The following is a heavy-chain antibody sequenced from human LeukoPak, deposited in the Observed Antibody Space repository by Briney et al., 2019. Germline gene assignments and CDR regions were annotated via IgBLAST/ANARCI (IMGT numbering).Heavy chain of an antibody. D-gene: IGHD1-26*01. CDR1: GGSFSGYY. Sequence: SETLSLTCAVYGGSFSGYYWSWVRQPPGKGLEWVGEIKHSGSTNYNPSLKSRATISVHTSKNQFSLKLSSVTAADTAVYYCARGPRVGATCAFDIWGQGTMVTVSS. V-gene: IGHV4-34*01. CDR3: ARGPRVGATCAFDI. CDR2: IKHSGST. J-gene: IGHJ3*02.